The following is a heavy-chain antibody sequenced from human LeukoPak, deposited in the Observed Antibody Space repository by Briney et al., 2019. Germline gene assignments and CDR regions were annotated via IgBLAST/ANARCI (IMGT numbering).Heavy chain of an antibody. CDR3: ARGTVTTGPYFQH. Sequence: SETLSLTCTVSGGSISSYYWSWIRQPPGKGLEWIGYIYYSGSTNYNPSLKSRVTMSVDTSKNQFSLKLSSVAAADTAVYYCARGTVTTGPYFQHWGQGTLVTVSS. CDR1: GGSISSYY. CDR2: IYYSGST. D-gene: IGHD4-17*01. V-gene: IGHV4-59*01. J-gene: IGHJ1*01.